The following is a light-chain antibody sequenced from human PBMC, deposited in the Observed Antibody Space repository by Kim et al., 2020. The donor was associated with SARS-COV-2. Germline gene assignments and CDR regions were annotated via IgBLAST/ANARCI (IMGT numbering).Light chain of an antibody. CDR1: NIGVKS. CDR3: QVWDNSRVHLV. V-gene: IGLV3-21*04. J-gene: IGLJ2*01. CDR2: YDS. Sequence: SYELTQPPSVSVAPGKTASITCGGDNIGVKSVHWYQQKQGQAPVVVIHYDSDRPSEIPERFSGSNSGNTATLTITGVEAGDEADYYCQVWDNSRVHLVFGGGTQLTVL.